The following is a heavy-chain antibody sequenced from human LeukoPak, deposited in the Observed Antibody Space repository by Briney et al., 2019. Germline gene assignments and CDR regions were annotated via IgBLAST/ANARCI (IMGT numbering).Heavy chain of an antibody. D-gene: IGHD3-10*01. Sequence: PGGSLRVSCAASGFIFSSYAMHWVRQAPGKGLEYVSGIRSNGDSTYYADSVKGRFTISRDNSKNALYLQMSSLSAEDTAVYYCARTTTPHYYGSGSYALGYWGQGTLVTVPS. V-gene: IGHV3-64*04. CDR1: GFIFSSYA. J-gene: IGHJ4*02. CDR3: ARTTTPHYYGSGSYALGY. CDR2: IRSNGDST.